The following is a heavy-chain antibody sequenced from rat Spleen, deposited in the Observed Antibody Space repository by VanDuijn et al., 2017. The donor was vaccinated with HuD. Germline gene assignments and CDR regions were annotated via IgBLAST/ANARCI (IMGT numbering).Heavy chain of an antibody. J-gene: IGHJ3*01. D-gene: IGHD1-10*01. CDR1: GFSFSNSY. CDR3: TTENYWFAY. Sequence: EVQLVESGGGLVQPGRSLKLSCAASGFSFSNSYMAWVRQAPAKGLEWVAYISTDGYTTYYRDSVKGRFTISRVNAKSTLYLQMDSLRSEDTATYYCTTENYWFAYWGQGTLVTVSS. CDR2: ISTDGYTT. V-gene: IGHV5-27*01.